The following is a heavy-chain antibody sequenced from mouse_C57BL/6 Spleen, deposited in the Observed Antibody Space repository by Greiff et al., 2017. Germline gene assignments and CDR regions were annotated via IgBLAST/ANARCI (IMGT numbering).Heavy chain of an antibody. CDR2: IDPSDSYT. CDR3: ARVAGITTVVAKVVYYFDY. CDR1: GYTFTSYW. Sequence: VQLQQPGAELVRPGTSVKLSCKASGYTFTSYWMHWVKQRPGQGLEWIGVIDPSDSYTNYNQKFKGKATLTVDTSSSTAYMQLSSLTSEDSAVYYGARVAGITTVVAKVVYYFDYWGQGTTLTVSS. V-gene: IGHV1-59*01. J-gene: IGHJ2*01. D-gene: IGHD1-1*01.